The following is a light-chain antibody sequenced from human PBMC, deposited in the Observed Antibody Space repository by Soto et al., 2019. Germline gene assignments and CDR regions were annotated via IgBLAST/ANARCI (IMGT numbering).Light chain of an antibody. V-gene: IGLV2-23*01. J-gene: IGLJ2*01. CDR3: CSYAGSSTLV. CDR2: DDS. CDR1: SSDVGSFPL. Sequence: QPVLTQPASVSGSPGQSITISCTGTSSDVGSFPLVSWYQQHPGKVPKLLIYDDSEQPSGVSNRFSGSKSGDTASLTISGLQAEDDAHYYCCSYAGSSTLVFGGGTQLTVL.